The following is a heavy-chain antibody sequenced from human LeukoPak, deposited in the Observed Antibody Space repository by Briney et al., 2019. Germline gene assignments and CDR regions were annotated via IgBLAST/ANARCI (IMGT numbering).Heavy chain of an antibody. CDR3: TKDRGGWYDY. V-gene: IGHV3-15*01. Sequence: PGGSLRLACAASRFTFSNAWVGWVRQAPGKGREWVGRIKSKTKGGIADYAGPVNVRLTISRDDSKKTRYRQMNSMKTEESAVYYCTKDRGGWYDYWGQGTLVTVSS. D-gene: IGHD6-19*01. CDR2: IKSKTKGGIA. CDR1: RFTFSNAW. J-gene: IGHJ4*02.